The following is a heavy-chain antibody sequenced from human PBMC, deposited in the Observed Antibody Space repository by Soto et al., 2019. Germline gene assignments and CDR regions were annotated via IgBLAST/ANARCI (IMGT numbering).Heavy chain of an antibody. CDR2: VSGTGGSA. V-gene: IGHV3-23*01. Sequence: EVQLLESGGGLVRPGGSLRLSCAASGFTFSSYAMTWVRQAPGKGLEWVSGVSGTGGSAYYADSVKGRFTISRDKSTTTLYLHMNSLRAADTAVYYCARGSAYSDYDLEYWGQGTLVTFSS. D-gene: IGHD4-17*01. J-gene: IGHJ4*02. CDR3: ARGSAYSDYDLEY. CDR1: GFTFSSYA.